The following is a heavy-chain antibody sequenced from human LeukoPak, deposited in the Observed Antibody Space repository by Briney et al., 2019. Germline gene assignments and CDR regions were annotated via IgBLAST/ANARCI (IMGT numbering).Heavy chain of an antibody. V-gene: IGHV4-34*01. J-gene: IGHJ4*02. CDR2: INHSGST. CDR3: ARTPGDNSDY. CDR1: GGSFSGYY. Sequence: SETLSLTCAVYGGSFSGYYWSWIRQPPGKGLEWIGEINHSGSTNYNPSLKSRVTISVDTSKNQFSLKLSSVTAADTAVYYCARTPGDNSDYWGQGTLVTVSS. D-gene: IGHD4-17*01.